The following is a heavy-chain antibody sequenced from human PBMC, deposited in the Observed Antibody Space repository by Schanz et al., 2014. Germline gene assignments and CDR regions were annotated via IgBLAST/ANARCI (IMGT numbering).Heavy chain of an antibody. J-gene: IGHJ4*02. CDR2: ISAYNGNT. V-gene: IGHV1-18*01. CDR3: ARSAGRDFWSGYYTRFDY. D-gene: IGHD3-3*01. CDR1: GYTFTSYG. Sequence: QVQLVQSGAEVKKPGASVKVSCKASGYTFTSYGISWVRQAPGQGLEWMGWISAYNGNTKYPQKRQGRGTMTTDTSTRTAYMELRSLRSDDTAVDYCARSAGRDFWSGYYTRFDYWGQGTLVTVSS.